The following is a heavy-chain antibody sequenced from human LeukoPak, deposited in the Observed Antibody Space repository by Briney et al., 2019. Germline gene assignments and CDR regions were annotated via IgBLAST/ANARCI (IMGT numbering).Heavy chain of an antibody. CDR2: INHSGST. CDR3: AREVNSSGWTVDY. J-gene: IGHJ4*02. D-gene: IGHD6-19*01. CDR1: GGSFSGYY. Sequence: SETLSLTCAVYGGSFSGYYWSWIRQPPGKGLEWIGEINHSGSTNHSPSLKSRVTMSVDMSKNQFSLKLTSVTAADTAVYYCAREVNSSGWTVDYWGQGMLVTVSS. V-gene: IGHV4-34*01.